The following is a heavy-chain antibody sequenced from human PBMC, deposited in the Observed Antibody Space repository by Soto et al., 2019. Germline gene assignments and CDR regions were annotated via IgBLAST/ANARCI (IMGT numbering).Heavy chain of an antibody. Sequence: SETLSLTCTVSGGSISSYYWSWIRQPPGKGLEWIAYVYYTGSATYNPSLKSRVTISVDTSKNQISLKVNSVSAADTAVYYCARGRGDAAGTRLDSWGQGTLVTVSS. CDR2: VYYTGSA. V-gene: IGHV4-59*01. D-gene: IGHD6-13*01. J-gene: IGHJ4*02. CDR1: GGSISSYY. CDR3: ARGRGDAAGTRLDS.